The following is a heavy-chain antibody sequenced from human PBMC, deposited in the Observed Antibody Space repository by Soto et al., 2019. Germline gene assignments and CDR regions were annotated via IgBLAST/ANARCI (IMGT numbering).Heavy chain of an antibody. D-gene: IGHD6-19*01. Sequence: EVQLLESGGGLVQPGGSLRLFCAASGFTFSNYAMTWVRQAPGKGLEWVSTITSGSDTYFGDTVKGRFTISRDISKSTLYLQMDSLRAEDTAVYYCAKPDKFNSQGSGWANRFDSWGQGTLVTVSS. CDR1: GFTFSNYA. CDR2: ITSGSDT. CDR3: AKPDKFNSQGSGWANRFDS. V-gene: IGHV3-23*05. J-gene: IGHJ4*02.